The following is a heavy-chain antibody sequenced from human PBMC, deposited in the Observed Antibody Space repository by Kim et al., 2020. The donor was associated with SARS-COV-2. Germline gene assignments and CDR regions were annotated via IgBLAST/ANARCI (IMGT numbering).Heavy chain of an antibody. J-gene: IGHJ4*02. CDR2: GST. V-gene: IGHV3-23*01. Sequence: GSTYYADSVKGRFTISRDNSKNTLYLQMNSLRAEDTAVYYCAKSKGFFDYWGQGTLVTVSS. CDR3: AKSKGFFDY. D-gene: IGHD2-15*01.